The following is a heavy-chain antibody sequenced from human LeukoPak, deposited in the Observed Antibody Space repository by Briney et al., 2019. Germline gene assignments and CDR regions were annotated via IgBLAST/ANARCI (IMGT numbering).Heavy chain of an antibody. CDR3: AKGGYGGSCFDY. CDR1: GFTFDNYA. J-gene: IGHJ4*02. Sequence: PGGSLRLSCAASGFTFDNYAMHWVRQAPGKGLEWVFLISGDGGSTYYADSVKGRFTISRDNSKNSLYLQVNSLRSEDTALYYCAKGGYGGSCFDYWGQGTLVTVSS. D-gene: IGHD6-13*01. V-gene: IGHV3-43*02. CDR2: ISGDGGST.